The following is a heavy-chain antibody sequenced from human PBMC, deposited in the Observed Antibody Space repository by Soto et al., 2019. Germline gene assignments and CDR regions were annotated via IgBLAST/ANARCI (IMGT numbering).Heavy chain of an antibody. CDR1: GGNFTSSA. Sequence: QVQLVQSGAEVKQPEYSVKVSCKASGGNFTSSAISWVRQAPGQGVEFMGGIVPLFGTTNYAHKFRGRVTLTADKFPSRVYKDESKVTAYYIAVYYSAKASYCGWYTKLDVWPQG. J-gene: IGHJ5*02. CDR3: AKASYCGWYTKLDV. V-gene: IGHV1-69*06. CDR2: IVPLFGTT. D-gene: IGHD6-19*01.